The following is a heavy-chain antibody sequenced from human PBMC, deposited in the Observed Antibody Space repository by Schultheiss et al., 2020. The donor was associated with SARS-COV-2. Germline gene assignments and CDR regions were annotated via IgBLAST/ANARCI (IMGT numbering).Heavy chain of an antibody. CDR1: GYSISSSNW. D-gene: IGHD5-12*01. V-gene: IGHV4-28*03. CDR2: IYYSGSI. J-gene: IGHJ6*02. Sequence: SETLSLTCAVSGYSISSSNWWGWIRQPPGKGLEWIGYIYYSGSIYYNPSLKSRVTISVDTSKNQFSLKLSSVTAADTAVYYCARDGPEGGYSGYGGGLDYYGMDVWGQGTTVTVSS. CDR3: ARDGPEGGYSGYGGGLDYYGMDV.